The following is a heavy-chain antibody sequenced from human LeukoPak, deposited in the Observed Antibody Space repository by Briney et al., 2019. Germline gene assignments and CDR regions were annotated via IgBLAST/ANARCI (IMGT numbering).Heavy chain of an antibody. J-gene: IGHJ5*02. CDR3: ARGDQWLET. CDR1: GDSVSSNSAT. D-gene: IGHD6-19*01. V-gene: IGHV6-1*01. Sequence: SQTLSLTCAISGDSVSSNSATWNWIRQSPSRGLEWLGRTYYRSKWSNNYAVSVKSRIAINSDTSKNQFSLHLNSVTPEDTAVYYCARGDQWLETWGQGTLVTVSS. CDR2: TYYRSKWSN.